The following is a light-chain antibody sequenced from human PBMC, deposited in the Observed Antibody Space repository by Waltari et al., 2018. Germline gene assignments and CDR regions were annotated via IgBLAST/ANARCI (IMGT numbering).Light chain of an antibody. CDR2: EVT. V-gene: IGLV2-18*02. CDR3: SSFTTSTTWV. Sequence: QSALTQPPSVSGSPGQSVTISCTGTRNDVGGFHRVSWYRQSPGAAPKLILYEVTNRPSGVPDRFSGSKSGNTASLTVSGLQAEDAADYYCSSFTTSTTWVFGGGTKLTVL. J-gene: IGLJ3*02. CDR1: RNDVGGFHR.